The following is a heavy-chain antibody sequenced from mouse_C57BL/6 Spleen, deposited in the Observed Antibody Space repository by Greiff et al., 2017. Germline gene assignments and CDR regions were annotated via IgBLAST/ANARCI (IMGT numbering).Heavy chain of an antibody. D-gene: IGHD1-1*01. J-gene: IGHJ4*01. CDR3: ARSGRDAMDY. V-gene: IGHV1-61*01. CDR1: GYTFTSYW. CDR2: IYPSDSET. Sequence: VQLQQPGAELVRPGSSVKLSCKASGYTFTSYWMGWVKQRPGQGLEWIGNIYPSDSETHYNQKFKDKATLTVDKSSITSYMQLSSLTSEDSAVYYCARSGRDAMDYWGQGTSVTVSS.